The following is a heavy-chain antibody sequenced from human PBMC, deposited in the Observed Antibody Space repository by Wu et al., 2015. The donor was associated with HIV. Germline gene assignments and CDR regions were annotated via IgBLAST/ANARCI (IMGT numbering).Heavy chain of an antibody. CDR3: ARVRYYYDSSGYYYDAFDI. V-gene: IGHV1-18*01. CDR2: ISAYNGNT. D-gene: IGHD3-22*01. J-gene: IGHJ3*02. Sequence: QVQLVQSGAEVKKPGASVKVSCKASGYTFTSYGISWVRQAPGQGLEWMGWISAYNGNTNYAQKLQGRVTMTTDTSTSTAYMELRSLRSDDTAVYYCARVRYYYDSSGYYYDAFDIWAKGQWSPSLQ. CDR1: GYTFTSYG.